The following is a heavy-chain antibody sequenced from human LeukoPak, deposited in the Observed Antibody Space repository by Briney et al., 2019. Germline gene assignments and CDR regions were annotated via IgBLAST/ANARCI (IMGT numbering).Heavy chain of an antibody. CDR2: VSYEGTIK. CDR3: AREKFES. Sequence: GRSLRLSCAASGFAFSNFAMHWVRQAPGKGLDWVAVVSYEGTIKYYSDSAKGRFTISRDNSNNIISLQMNNLTTDDTATYYCAREKFESWGQGTLVTVPP. J-gene: IGHJ5*01. V-gene: IGHV3-30*14. CDR1: GFAFSNFA.